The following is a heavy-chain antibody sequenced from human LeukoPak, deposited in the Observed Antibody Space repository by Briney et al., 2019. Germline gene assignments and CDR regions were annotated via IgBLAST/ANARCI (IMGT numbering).Heavy chain of an antibody. CDR2: IYTGGST. CDR3: ARETSLAGFASGLGFNY. V-gene: IGHV4-4*07. Sequence: SETLSLTCTVSGDSISIYYWSWIRQPAGKGLEWIGRIYTGGSTSYNPSLKSRVTMSVDTSKNQFSLKLTSVTAADTATYYCARETSLAGFASGLGFNYWGQGILVTVSS. D-gene: IGHD6-19*01. J-gene: IGHJ4*02. CDR1: GDSISIYY.